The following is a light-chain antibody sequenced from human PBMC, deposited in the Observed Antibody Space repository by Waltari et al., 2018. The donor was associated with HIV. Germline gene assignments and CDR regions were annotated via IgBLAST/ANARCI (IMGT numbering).Light chain of an antibody. CDR2: DVS. Sequence: QSALPQPASVSGSLGQSITISCTGTSSAVGGYNYVSWYQQHPGKAPKLMMYDVSNRPSGVSNRFSGSKSGNTASLTISGLQAEDEADYYCSSYTSSSTLYVFGTGTKVTVL. V-gene: IGLV2-14*03. J-gene: IGLJ1*01. CDR1: SSAVGGYNY. CDR3: SSYTSSSTLYV.